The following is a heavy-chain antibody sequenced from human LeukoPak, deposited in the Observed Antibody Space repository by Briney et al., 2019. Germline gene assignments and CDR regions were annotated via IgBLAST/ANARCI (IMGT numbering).Heavy chain of an antibody. CDR1: GESFSGHY. V-gene: IGHV4-34*01. CDR2: INHSGNT. J-gene: IGHJ5*02. D-gene: IGHD2-2*01. Sequence: PSETLSLTCAVYGESFSGHYWSCIRQTPGKGLEWIGEINHSGNTNYNRSLKRRVTISVDKSKNQISLKINCSTAADTAVFYCARGGRGVPAIRQFKLGDWFDPWGQGTLVTVSS. CDR3: ARGGRGVPAIRQFKLGDWFDP.